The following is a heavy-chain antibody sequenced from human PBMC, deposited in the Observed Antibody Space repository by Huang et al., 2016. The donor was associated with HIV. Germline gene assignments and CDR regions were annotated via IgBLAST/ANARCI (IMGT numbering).Heavy chain of an antibody. CDR1: GYDFGSYG. J-gene: IGHJ3*01. CDR3: ARDPYYSNRWKRNDASFL. D-gene: IGHD4-4*01. V-gene: IGHV1-18*01. Sequence: QVQLVQSGGEVMQPGASVRVSCKASGYDFGSYGMSGVRQAPGQGLEWLGWSGIDSRDTSSAQKFQGRGTMTTDTSTTTTYMELRSLRSDDTAMYYCARDPYYSNRWKRNDASFLWGQGTMITVSS. CDR2: SGIDSRDT.